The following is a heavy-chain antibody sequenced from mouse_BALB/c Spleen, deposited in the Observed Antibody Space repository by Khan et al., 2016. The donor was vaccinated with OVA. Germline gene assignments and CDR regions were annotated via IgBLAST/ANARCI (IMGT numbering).Heavy chain of an antibody. CDR2: INTYTGEP. CDR3: ARVGYNGTMDF. Sequence: QIQLVQSGPELKKPGETVQISCKASGFTFTNYGMNWVRQAPGKGLKWMGWINTYTGEPTFTDDFKGRFAFSLETPASTAYLQINSLKNEDTATYFCARVGYNGTMDFWGQGTSVTVSS. CDR1: GFTFTNYG. J-gene: IGHJ4*01. V-gene: IGHV9-3-1*01. D-gene: IGHD2-14*01.